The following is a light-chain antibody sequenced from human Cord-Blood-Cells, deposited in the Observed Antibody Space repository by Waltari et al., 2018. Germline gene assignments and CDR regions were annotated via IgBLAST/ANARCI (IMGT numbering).Light chain of an antibody. J-gene: IGKJ1*01. CDR2: AAS. Sequence: DIQLTQSPPSLSASVGDRVTTTCRASQGISSYLAWYQQKPGKAPKLLIYAASTLQSGVPSRFSGSGSEAEFSLTHSCLQPVDFATYYCQQLNSYPGTFGQGTKVEIK. V-gene: IGKV1-9*01. CDR1: QGISSY. CDR3: QQLNSYPGT.